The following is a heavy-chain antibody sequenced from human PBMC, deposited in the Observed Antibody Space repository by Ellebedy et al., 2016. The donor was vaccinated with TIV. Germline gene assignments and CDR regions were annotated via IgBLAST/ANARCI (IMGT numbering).Heavy chain of an antibody. J-gene: IGHJ4*02. CDR1: GFTFSSYW. CDR3: ARDSSTGLWSHYLDY. D-gene: IGHD5-18*01. V-gene: IGHV3-7*01. Sequence: GESLKISCAASGFTFSSYWMSWVRQAPGKGLEWVANIKQDGSEQYYVDSVKGRFTISRDNAKNSLYLQMNSLRAEDTAVYYCARDSSTGLWSHYLDYWGQGTLVTVSS. CDR2: IKQDGSEQ.